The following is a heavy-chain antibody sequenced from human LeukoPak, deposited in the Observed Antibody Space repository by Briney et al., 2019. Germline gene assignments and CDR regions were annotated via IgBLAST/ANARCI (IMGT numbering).Heavy chain of an antibody. CDR1: GGPISSYY. D-gene: IGHD6-13*01. Sequence: PSETLSLTCTVSGGPISSYYWSWIRQPPGKGLEWIGYIYHSGSTYYNPSLKSRVTISVDRSKNQFSLKLSSVTAADTAVYYCAREQQLVNAFDIWGQGTMVTVSS. V-gene: IGHV4-59*01. CDR3: AREQQLVNAFDI. CDR2: IYHSGST. J-gene: IGHJ3*02.